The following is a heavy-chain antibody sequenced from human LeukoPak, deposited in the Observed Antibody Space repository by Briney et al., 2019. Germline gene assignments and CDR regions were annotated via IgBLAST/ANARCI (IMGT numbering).Heavy chain of an antibody. V-gene: IGHV1-24*01. J-gene: IGHJ4*02. Sequence: EASVKVSCKVSGYTLTELSMHWVRQAPGKGLEWMGGFDPEDGETIYAQKFQGRVTMTEDTSTDTAYMELSSLRSEDTAVYYCAKPPDGYNSGAFGYWGQGTLVTVSS. CDR2: FDPEDGET. CDR1: GYTLTELS. D-gene: IGHD5-24*01. CDR3: AKPPDGYNSGAFGY.